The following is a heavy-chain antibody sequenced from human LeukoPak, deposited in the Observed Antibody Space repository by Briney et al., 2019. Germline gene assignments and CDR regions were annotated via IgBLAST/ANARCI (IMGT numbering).Heavy chain of an antibody. D-gene: IGHD3-10*01. CDR3: ARDRGGTVRYYYYYMDV. CDR1: GDTISSYA. J-gene: IGHJ6*03. CDR2: IIPIFGTA. Sequence: SVKVSCKASGDTISSYAISWLRQAPGQGREWMGRIIPIFGTANYTQKFHGRVTITADKSTSTAYLELSSLRSEDTAVYYCARDRGGTVRYYYYYMDVWGKGTTVTVSS. V-gene: IGHV1-69*06.